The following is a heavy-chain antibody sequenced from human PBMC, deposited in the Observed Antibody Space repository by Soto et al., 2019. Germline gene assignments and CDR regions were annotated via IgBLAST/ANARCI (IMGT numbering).Heavy chain of an antibody. Sequence: PGGSLRLSCVASGLALSDTSMTWARQAPGRGLEWVSSVGRSDDSTNYADSVKGRFTISRDKSKNTLYLQMDSLRAEDTAMYYCAKLIRGNSHYDGLNIWGQGTMVTVSS. CDR2: VGRSDDST. J-gene: IGHJ3*02. V-gene: IGHV3-23*01. D-gene: IGHD3-16*01. CDR3: AKLIRGNSHYDGLNI. CDR1: GLALSDTS.